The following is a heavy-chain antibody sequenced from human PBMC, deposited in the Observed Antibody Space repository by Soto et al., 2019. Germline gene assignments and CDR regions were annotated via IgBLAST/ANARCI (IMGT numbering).Heavy chain of an antibody. CDR3: AREASVLIPAAQPSRFDS. CDR1: GYSFMKYG. Sequence: ASVKVSCKGFGYSFMKYGINWVRQAPGQGLEWVGWISPYSGYTHSAQKFHGRLTLTTDTAASTAYMELRILRSADTALYYCAREASVLIPAAQPSRFDSRGQGTLVTVSS. J-gene: IGHJ4*02. V-gene: IGHV1-18*01. D-gene: IGHD2-2*01. CDR2: ISPYSGYT.